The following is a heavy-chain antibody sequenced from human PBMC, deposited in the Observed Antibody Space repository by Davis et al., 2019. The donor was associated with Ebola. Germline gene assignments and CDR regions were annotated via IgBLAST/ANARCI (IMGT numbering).Heavy chain of an antibody. V-gene: IGHV3-23*01. CDR3: AKDSRNYFSFAAFDI. CDR1: GFTFSSYA. J-gene: IGHJ3*02. Sequence: GESLKISCAASGFTFSSYAMNWVRQAPGKGLEWVSSITSSGAGAYYADYVKGRCTISRDNSKNTLYLQMNSLRAEDTAVYYCAKDSRNYFSFAAFDIWGQGTMVTVSS. CDR2: ITSSGAGA. D-gene: IGHD1-26*01.